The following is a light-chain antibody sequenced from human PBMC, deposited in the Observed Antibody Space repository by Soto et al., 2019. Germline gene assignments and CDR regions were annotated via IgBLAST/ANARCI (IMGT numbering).Light chain of an antibody. CDR3: NSYTRSTTWV. Sequence: QSALTQPASVSGSPGQSITISCTGSSSDVGGYNSVSWYQQHPGKAPKLMIYDVSNRPSGVSNRFSGSKSGKTASLTVSGLQAEDEAYYYCNSYTRSTTWVFGGGTKLTVL. J-gene: IGLJ3*02. CDR1: SSDVGGYNS. CDR2: DVS. V-gene: IGLV2-14*03.